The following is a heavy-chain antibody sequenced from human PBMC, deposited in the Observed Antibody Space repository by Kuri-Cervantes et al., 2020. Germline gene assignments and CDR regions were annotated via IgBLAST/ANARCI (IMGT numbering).Heavy chain of an antibody. CDR1: GFTFSSYS. CDR2: ISSSSSYI. J-gene: IGHJ4*02. D-gene: IGHD6-19*01. Sequence: GESLKISCAASGFTFSSYSMNWVRQAPGKGLEWVSSISSSSSYIYYADSVKGRFTISRDNSKNTLYLQMNSLRAEDTAVYYCARDWDSSGWYLGFDYWGQGTLVTVSS. V-gene: IGHV3-21*01. CDR3: ARDWDSSGWYLGFDY.